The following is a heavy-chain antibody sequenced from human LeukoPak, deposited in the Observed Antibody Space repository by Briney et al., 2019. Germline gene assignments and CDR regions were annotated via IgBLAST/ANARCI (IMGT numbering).Heavy chain of an antibody. D-gene: IGHD1-26*01. V-gene: IGHV3-9*01. CDR3: AKLGATGGGDRYY. CDR1: GFTFDDYA. J-gene: IGHJ4*02. Sequence: PGGSLRLSCAASGFTFDDYAMHWVRQVPGKGLEWVSGISWNRDYIGYADSVKGRFTISRDNSKNTLYLQMNSLRAEDTAVYYCAKLGATGGGDRYYWGQGTLVTVSS. CDR2: ISWNRDYI.